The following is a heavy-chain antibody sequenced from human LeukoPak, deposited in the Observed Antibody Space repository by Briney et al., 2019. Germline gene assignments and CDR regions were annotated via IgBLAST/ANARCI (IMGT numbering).Heavy chain of an antibody. Sequence: GGSLRFSCAASGFTFNSYGMSWVRQARGKGLEWVSVVSGSGTSTYYADSVKGRFTISRDNSKNTLSLQMNSLRAEDTAVYYCAKDKYGSGSYGMDVWGQGTTVTVSS. J-gene: IGHJ6*02. CDR2: VSGSGTST. D-gene: IGHD3-10*01. V-gene: IGHV3-23*01. CDR1: GFTFNSYG. CDR3: AKDKYGSGSYGMDV.